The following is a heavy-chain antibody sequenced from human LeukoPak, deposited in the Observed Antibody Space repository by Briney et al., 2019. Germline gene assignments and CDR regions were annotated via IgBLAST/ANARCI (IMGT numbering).Heavy chain of an antibody. CDR1: GFTLSSYW. J-gene: IGHJ4*02. CDR2: IKQDGSAK. V-gene: IGHV3-7*01. Sequence: GGSLRLSCAASGFTLSSYWMSWVRQAPGKGLEWMANIKQDGSAKNYVDSVRGRFTISRDNAKNSLNLQMNSLRVEDTALYYCARGATFEYWGQGTLVTVSS. CDR3: ARGATFEY.